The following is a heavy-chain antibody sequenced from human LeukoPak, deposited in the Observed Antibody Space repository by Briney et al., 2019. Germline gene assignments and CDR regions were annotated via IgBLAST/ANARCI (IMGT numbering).Heavy chain of an antibody. CDR2: INHSGST. J-gene: IGHJ4*02. CDR3: ANERGYNYGYSFDY. D-gene: IGHD5-18*01. V-gene: IGHV4-34*01. Sequence: SETLSLTCAVYGGSFSGYYWSWIRQPPGKGLEWIGEINHSGSTNYNPSLKSRVTISVDTSKNQFSLKLSSVTAADTAVYYCANERGYNYGYSFDYWGQGTLVTVSS. CDR1: GGSFSGYY.